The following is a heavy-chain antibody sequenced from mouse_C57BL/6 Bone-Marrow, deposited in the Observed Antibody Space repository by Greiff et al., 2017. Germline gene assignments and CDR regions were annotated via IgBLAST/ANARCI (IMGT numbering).Heavy chain of an antibody. Sequence: DVKLVESGGGLVKPGGSLKLSCAASGFTFSDYGMHWVRQAPEKGLEWVAYISSGSSTINYADTVKGRFTISRDNAKNTLFLQMTSLRSEDTAMYYCASDYGSSYDAMDYWGQGTSVTVSA. CDR1: GFTFSDYG. CDR2: ISSGSSTI. V-gene: IGHV5-17*01. CDR3: ASDYGSSYDAMDY. J-gene: IGHJ4*01. D-gene: IGHD1-1*01.